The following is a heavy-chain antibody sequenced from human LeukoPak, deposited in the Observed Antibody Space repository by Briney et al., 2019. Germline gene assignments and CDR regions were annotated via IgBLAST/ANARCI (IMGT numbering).Heavy chain of an antibody. J-gene: IGHJ4*02. V-gene: IGHV3-30*04. CDR2: ISYDGRQN. CDR1: GFTFSTYA. Sequence: GRSLRLSCAASGFTFSTYAMNWVRQAPGKGLEWVAVISYDGRQNYYADSVKGRFTISRDNSKNTLYLQMNSLRAEDTAVYYCASGFDSRFFDKWGQGTLVTVSS. CDR3: ASGFDSRFFDK. D-gene: IGHD3-22*01.